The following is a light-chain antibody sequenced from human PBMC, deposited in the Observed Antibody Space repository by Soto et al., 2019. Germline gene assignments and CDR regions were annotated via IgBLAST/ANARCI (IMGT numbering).Light chain of an antibody. CDR1: QSVSSSY. CDR2: GAS. J-gene: IGKJ3*01. V-gene: IGKV3-20*01. Sequence: EIVLTQSPGTLSLSPGERATLSCRASQSVSSSYLAWYQLKPGQAPRLLIYGASSRATGIPDRFSGSGSGTDFTLTISRLEPEDFAVYYCQQYGSSRVTFGPGTKVDIK. CDR3: QQYGSSRVT.